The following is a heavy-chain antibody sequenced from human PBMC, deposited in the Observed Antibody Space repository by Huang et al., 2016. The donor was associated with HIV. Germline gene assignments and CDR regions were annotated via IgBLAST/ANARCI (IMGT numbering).Heavy chain of an antibody. CDR2: VYFHGKT. Sequence: QLRESGPGLVTPSETLSLTCSASGTSMTSSTFYWGWFRQPPGGGLEWIGRVYFHGKTYYYPSVNSRVTISIDTANKQYSMRLTCVTAADTAGYFCDREVRSVDTDRPDGYYYRGLDVWGQGTTVIVSS. J-gene: IGHJ6*02. CDR1: GTSMTSSTFY. D-gene: IGHD2-2*03. V-gene: IGHV4-39*02. CDR3: DREVRSVDTDRPDGYYYRGLDV.